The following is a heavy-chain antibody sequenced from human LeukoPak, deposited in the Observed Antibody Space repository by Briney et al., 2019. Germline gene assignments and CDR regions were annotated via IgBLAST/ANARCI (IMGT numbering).Heavy chain of an antibody. J-gene: IGHJ5*02. Sequence: SETLSLTCSVSGDSFSGHYWTWIRQTPGAGLQWIGYIYTAGTTKYNPSFKSRVTISIDMSQNQLSLTLDSVTAADTAVYFCAKGRNWFGPWGQGTLVTVSS. CDR2: IYTAGTT. CDR3: AKGRNWFGP. V-gene: IGHV4-4*08. CDR1: GDSFSGHY.